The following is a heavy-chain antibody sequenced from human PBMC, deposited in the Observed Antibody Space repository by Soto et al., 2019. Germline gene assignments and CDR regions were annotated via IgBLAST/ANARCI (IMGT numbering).Heavy chain of an antibody. D-gene: IGHD3-9*01. Sequence: PGGSLRLSCSASGFTFSSYSMNWVRQAPGKGLEWVSSISSSSSYIYYADSVKGRFTISRDNAKNSLYLQMNSLRAEDTAVYYCARGAPYYHLLPRSHWGQGSLVTVSS. CDR2: ISSSSSYI. CDR1: GFTFSSYS. CDR3: ARGAPYYHLLPRSH. V-gene: IGHV3-21*01. J-gene: IGHJ1*01.